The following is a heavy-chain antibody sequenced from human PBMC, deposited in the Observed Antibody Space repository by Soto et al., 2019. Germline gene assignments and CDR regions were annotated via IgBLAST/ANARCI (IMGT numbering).Heavy chain of an antibody. D-gene: IGHD3-22*01. J-gene: IGHJ4*02. CDR2: ISSSSSTI. Sequence: EVQLVESGGGLVQPGGSLRLSCAASGFTFSSYSMNWVRQAPGKGLEWVSYISSSSSTIYYADSVKGRFTIPRDNAKNSLYLQMNSLRAEDTAVYYCARGAYYYDTSGYVYWGQGTLVTVSS. CDR3: ARGAYYYDTSGYVY. CDR1: GFTFSSYS. V-gene: IGHV3-48*01.